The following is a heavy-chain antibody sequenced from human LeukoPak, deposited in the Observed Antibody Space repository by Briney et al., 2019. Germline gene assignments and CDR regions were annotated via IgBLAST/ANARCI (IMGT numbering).Heavy chain of an antibody. CDR3: ARDPGLRYFDWLAHKENYFDY. D-gene: IGHD3-9*01. V-gene: IGHV3-11*01. J-gene: IGHJ4*02. Sequence: GGSLRLSCAASGFTFSDYYMSWIRQAPGKGLEWVSYISSSGSTIYYADSVKGRFTISRDNAKNSLYLQMNSLRAEDTAVYYCARDPGLRYFDWLAHKENYFDYWGQGTLVTVSS. CDR2: ISSSGSTI. CDR1: GFTFSDYY.